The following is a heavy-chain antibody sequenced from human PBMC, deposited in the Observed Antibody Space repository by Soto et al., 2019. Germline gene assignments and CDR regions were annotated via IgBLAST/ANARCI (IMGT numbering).Heavy chain of an antibody. Sequence: QVQLVQSGAEVKKPGASVKVSCKASGYTFTGSYMHWVRQAPGQGLEWMGGINPNSGGTNYAQKFPGRVTMTRDTSISTAYMELSRLRSDDTAVYSCARGDYDFWSGYPSYWGQGTLVTVSS. CDR2: INPNSGGT. V-gene: IGHV1-2*02. D-gene: IGHD3-3*01. CDR1: GYTFTGSY. J-gene: IGHJ4*02. CDR3: ARGDYDFWSGYPSY.